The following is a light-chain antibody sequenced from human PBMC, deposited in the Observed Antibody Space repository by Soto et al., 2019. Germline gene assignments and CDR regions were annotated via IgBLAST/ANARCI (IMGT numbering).Light chain of an antibody. CDR2: GIS. J-gene: IGKJ5*01. CDR1: QSVSSN. CDR3: QQYSKWPIT. Sequence: EIVMTQSPATLSVSPGERATLSCRASQSVSSNLAWYQQHPGQPPRLLIYGISMRATGIPARFSGSGSGTEFSLTISSLQSEDFAVYYCQQYSKWPITFGQGTRLEI. V-gene: IGKV3-15*01.